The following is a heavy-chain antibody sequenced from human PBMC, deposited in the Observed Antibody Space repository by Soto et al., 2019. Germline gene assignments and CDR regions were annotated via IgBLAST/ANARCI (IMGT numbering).Heavy chain of an antibody. J-gene: IGHJ5*02. CDR2: IVVGSGNT. CDR3: AAEVAAYSSSWFSWFDP. V-gene: IGHV1-58*01. D-gene: IGHD6-13*01. CDR1: GFTFTNSA. Sequence: GASVKVSCKASGFTFTNSAVQWVRQARGQRLEWIGWIVVGSGNTNYAQKFQERVTITRDMSTSTAYMELSSLRSEDTAVYYCAAEVAAYSSSWFSWFDPWGQGTLVTVSS.